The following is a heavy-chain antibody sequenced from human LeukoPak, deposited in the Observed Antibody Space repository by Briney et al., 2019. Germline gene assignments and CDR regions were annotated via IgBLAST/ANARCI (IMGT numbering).Heavy chain of an antibody. CDR3: AKAIVGATTGDY. CDR1: GFTFSSYG. CDR2: ISYDGSNK. D-gene: IGHD1-26*01. J-gene: IGHJ4*02. Sequence: GRSLRLSCAASGFTFSSYGMHWVRQAPGKGLEWVAVISYDGSNKYYADSVKGRFTISRDNSKNTLCLQMNSLRAEDTAVYYCAKAIVGATTGDYWGQGTLVTVSS. V-gene: IGHV3-30*18.